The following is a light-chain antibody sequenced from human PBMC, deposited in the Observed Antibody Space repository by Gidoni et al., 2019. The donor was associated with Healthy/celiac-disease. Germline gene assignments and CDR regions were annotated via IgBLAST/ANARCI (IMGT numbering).Light chain of an antibody. J-gene: IGKJ4*01. CDR1: QSLLHSNGYNY. V-gene: IGKV2-28*01. Sequence: DTVMTQSTLSMPVTTGDPSSISCRYSQSLLHSNGYNYLDWYLQKPGQSPQLLIYLVSNRASGVPDRFSGSGSGTDFTLKISRVEAEDFGFYYCMQALQTPLTFXGXTKVEIK. CDR3: MQALQTPLT. CDR2: LVS.